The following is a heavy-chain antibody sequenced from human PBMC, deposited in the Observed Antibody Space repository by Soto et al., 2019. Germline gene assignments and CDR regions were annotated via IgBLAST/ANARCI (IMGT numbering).Heavy chain of an antibody. V-gene: IGHV3-30*18. CDR3: AKGEHSSGWPGIWIDP. CDR1: GFTFSSYG. CDR2: ISYDGSNN. Sequence: QVQLVESGGGVVQPGRSLRLSCAGSGFTFSSYGMHWVRQAPGKGLEWVAFISYDGSNNYYADSVKGRFTISRDNSKNTLYLQMNSLRAEDTTLYYCAKGEHSSGWPGIWIDPWGQGALVTVSS. J-gene: IGHJ5*02. D-gene: IGHD6-19*01.